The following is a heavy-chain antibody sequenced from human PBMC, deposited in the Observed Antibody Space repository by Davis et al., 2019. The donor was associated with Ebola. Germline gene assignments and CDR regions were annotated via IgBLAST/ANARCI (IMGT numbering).Heavy chain of an antibody. D-gene: IGHD3-10*01. CDR2: ISAYNGNT. Sequence: SVQVSCMASGYTFTGYYMHWVRQAPGQGLEWMGWISAYNGNTNYAQKLQGRVTMTTDTSTSTAYMELRSLRSDDTAVYYCARDMGMVQEANWFDPWGQGTLVTVSS. CDR3: ARDMGMVQEANWFDP. CDR1: GYTFTGYY. V-gene: IGHV1-18*04. J-gene: IGHJ5*02.